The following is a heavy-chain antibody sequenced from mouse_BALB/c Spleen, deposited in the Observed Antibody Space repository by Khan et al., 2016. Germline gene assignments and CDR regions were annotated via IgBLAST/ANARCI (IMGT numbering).Heavy chain of an antibody. D-gene: IGHD1-1*01. CDR3: TRRDCYSGSPSHFDT. CDR1: GYTFTDYE. CDR2: IDPGTGGT. V-gene: IGHV1-15*01. Sequence: QVQLQQPGAELVRPGASVTLSCKASGYTFTDYEMHWVKQTPVHGLEWIGSIDPGTGGTAHNQNFKGKATMTEDKSSSTAYMEIRSLPSEYSAVYYGTRRDCYSGSPSHFDTWGQGTTLIVSS. J-gene: IGHJ2*01.